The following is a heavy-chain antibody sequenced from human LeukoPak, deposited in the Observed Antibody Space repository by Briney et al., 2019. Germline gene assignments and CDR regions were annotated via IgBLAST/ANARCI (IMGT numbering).Heavy chain of an antibody. V-gene: IGHV3-33*01. CDR1: GFTFSTYG. J-gene: IGHJ5*02. CDR2: IWVNGINK. D-gene: IGHD2-15*01. Sequence: GGSLRLSCAASGFTFSTYGMHWVRQAPGKGLEWVTVIWVNGINKYYSDSVRGRFTISRDNSKNTLYLEMNSLRDEDTAVYYCARDRYCSGGSCYSGFDPWGQGTLVTVSS. CDR3: ARDRYCSGGSCYSGFDP.